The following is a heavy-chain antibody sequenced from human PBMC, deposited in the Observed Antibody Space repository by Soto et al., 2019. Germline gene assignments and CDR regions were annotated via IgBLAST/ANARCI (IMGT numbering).Heavy chain of an antibody. CDR3: AKGCSMGDNCFLLVS. CDR2: ISNDGSTK. Sequence: QMQLVESGGGVVQPGRSLRLSCAASGISLSSYGMHWVRQAPGKGLEWVAVISNDGSTKYHSDSVKGRFTISRDNSKNTVFLQMNSLRPEDTAVYFCAKGCSMGDNCFLLVSWGQGTLVTVSS. CDR1: GISLSSYG. D-gene: IGHD2-15*01. V-gene: IGHV3-30*18. J-gene: IGHJ5*02.